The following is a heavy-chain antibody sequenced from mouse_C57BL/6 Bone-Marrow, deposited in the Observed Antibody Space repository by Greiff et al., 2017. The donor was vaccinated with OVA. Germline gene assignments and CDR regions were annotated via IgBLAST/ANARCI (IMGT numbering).Heavy chain of an antibody. CDR3: AGYYGSSSSYFDV. J-gene: IGHJ1*03. CDR2: IDPSDSET. CDR1: GYTFTSYW. V-gene: IGHV1-52*01. D-gene: IGHD1-1*01. Sequence: QVQLKQPGAELVRPGSSVKLSCKASGYTFTSYWMHWVKQRPIQGLEWIGNIDPSDSETHYNQKFKDKATLTVDKSSSTAYMQLSSLTSEDSAVYYCAGYYGSSSSYFDVWGTGTTVTVSS.